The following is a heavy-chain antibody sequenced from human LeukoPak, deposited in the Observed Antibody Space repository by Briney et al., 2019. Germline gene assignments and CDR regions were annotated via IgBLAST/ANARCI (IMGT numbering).Heavy chain of an antibody. CDR3: AKISSVAAAVDY. J-gene: IGHJ4*02. D-gene: IGHD6-13*01. CDR2: IYPDDSDT. V-gene: IGHV5-51*01. CDR1: GYSFTTYW. Sequence: GESLKISCKGSGYSFTTYWIGWVRQMPGQGLEWRGIIYPDDSDTTYSPSFQGQVTISADKSISTAYLQWSSLKASDTAMYYCAKISSVAAAVDYWGQGTLVTVSS.